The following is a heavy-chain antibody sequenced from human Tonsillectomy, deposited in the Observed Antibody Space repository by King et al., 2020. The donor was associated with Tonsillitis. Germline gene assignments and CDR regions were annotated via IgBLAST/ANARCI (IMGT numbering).Heavy chain of an antibody. D-gene: IGHD1-26*01. CDR3: AKAGDSGTYLVC. CDR2: ISNSGSTI. CDR1: GFTFSHYY. J-gene: IGHJ4*02. V-gene: IGHV3-11*01. Sequence: HVQLVESGGGLVKPGGSLRLSCAASGFTFSHYYMSWIRQAPGKGLEWVYYISNSGSTIYYADSVTGRFTISRDNAKNSLYLHMNSLRSEDTAVYYCAKAGDSGTYLVCWGQGTLVTVSS.